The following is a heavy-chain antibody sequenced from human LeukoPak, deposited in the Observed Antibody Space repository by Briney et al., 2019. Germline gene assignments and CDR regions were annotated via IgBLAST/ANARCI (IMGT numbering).Heavy chain of an antibody. J-gene: IGHJ4*02. Sequence: ASETLSLTCTVSGASISSHYWSWIRQSPGKGLEWIGYISYSGRTDYNPSLKSRVTISVDTSKNQFSLKLSSVTAADTAVYYCASLYYGSGSFDYWGQGTLVTVSS. V-gene: IGHV4-59*11. D-gene: IGHD3-10*01. CDR2: ISYSGRT. CDR1: GASISSHY. CDR3: ASLYYGSGSFDY.